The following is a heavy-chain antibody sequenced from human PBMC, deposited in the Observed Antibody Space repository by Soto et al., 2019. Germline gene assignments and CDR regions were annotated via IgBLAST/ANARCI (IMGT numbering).Heavy chain of an antibody. CDR3: AAWTITVPGAYDY. V-gene: IGHV3-23*01. CDR2: ISGSGDNI. Sequence: EVQLLESGGGMVQPGGSLRLSCAASGFTFSGSAMGWVRQAPGKGLEWISVISGSGDNILYADSVKGRFTISKDNLRNTLYLQMNSLGGADTAVYFCAAWTITVPGAYDYWGQGTLVIVSS. D-gene: IGHD5-12*01. J-gene: IGHJ4*02. CDR1: GFTFSGSA.